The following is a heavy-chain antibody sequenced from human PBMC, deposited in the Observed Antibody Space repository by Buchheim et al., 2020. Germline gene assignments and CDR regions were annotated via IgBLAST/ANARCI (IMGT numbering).Heavy chain of an antibody. CDR3: AKMEGGLTVTMCPDY. CDR2: LSGTGGST. J-gene: IGHJ4*02. Sequence: EVQLLESGGGLVQPGGSLRLSCAASGFTFSSYAMSWVRQAPGKGLEWVSTLSGTGGSTYYADSVKGQFTISRDNSKNTLYLHMNSLRAEDTAVYYCAKMEGGLTVTMCPDYWGQGTL. D-gene: IGHD4-17*01. CDR1: GFTFSSYA. V-gene: IGHV3-23*01.